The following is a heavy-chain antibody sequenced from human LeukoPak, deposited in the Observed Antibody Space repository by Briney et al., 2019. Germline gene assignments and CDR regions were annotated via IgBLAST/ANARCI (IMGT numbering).Heavy chain of an antibody. CDR3: ARDTGKSGYPDY. CDR2: FSTSGST. Sequence: PSETLSLTCAVSGDSISNYYWSWIRQPAGKGLEWIGRFSTSGSTNYNPSLKSRVTMSLDNSKNQLSLKLSYVTAADTAVYYCARDTGKSGYPDYWGQGTLVTVSS. D-gene: IGHD3-3*01. V-gene: IGHV4-4*07. CDR1: GDSISNYY. J-gene: IGHJ4*02.